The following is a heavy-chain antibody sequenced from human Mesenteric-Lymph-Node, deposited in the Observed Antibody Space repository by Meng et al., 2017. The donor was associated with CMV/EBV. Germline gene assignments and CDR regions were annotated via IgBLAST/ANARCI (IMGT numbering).Heavy chain of an antibody. Sequence: SGDSFTKYAIPWVRQAPGQGLEWMGGIIPVFGTPNFSHKFQGRVAITADDSTSTAYMELSSLTSEDTAVCYCARRNYDILTGAFDYWGQGTLVTVSS. J-gene: IGHJ4*02. V-gene: IGHV1-69*01. CDR3: ARRNYDILTGAFDY. CDR1: GDSFTKYA. CDR2: IIPVFGTP. D-gene: IGHD3-9*01.